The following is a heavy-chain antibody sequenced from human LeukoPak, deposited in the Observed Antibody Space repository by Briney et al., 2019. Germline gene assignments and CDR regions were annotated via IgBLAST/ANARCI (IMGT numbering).Heavy chain of an antibody. J-gene: IGHJ4*02. V-gene: IGHV3-21*01. Sequence: GGSLRLSCAASGFTFSSYSVNWVRQAPGKGLEWVSSISSSSSSYIYYADSVKGRFTISRDNAKNSLYLQMNSLRAEDTAVYYCARDFKQQKIFDYWGQGTLVTVSS. CDR3: ARDFKQQKIFDY. D-gene: IGHD6-13*01. CDR2: ISSSSSSYI. CDR1: GFTFSSYS.